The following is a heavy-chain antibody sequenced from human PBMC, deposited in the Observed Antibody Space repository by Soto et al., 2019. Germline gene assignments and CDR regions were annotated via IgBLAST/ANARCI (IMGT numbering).Heavy chain of an antibody. V-gene: IGHV2-70*11. CDR1: GFSLSTSGVG. CDR3: VRSTYYYDSSGYGFYYFDY. J-gene: IGHJ4*02. Sequence: SGPTLVNPTQTLTLTCTFSGFSLSTSGVGVGWIRQPPGKALEWLARIDWDDDKYYSTSLKTRLTISKDTSKNQVVLTMTNMDPVDTATYYCVRSTYYYDSSGYGFYYFDYWGQGTLVTVSS. D-gene: IGHD3-22*01. CDR2: IDWDDDK.